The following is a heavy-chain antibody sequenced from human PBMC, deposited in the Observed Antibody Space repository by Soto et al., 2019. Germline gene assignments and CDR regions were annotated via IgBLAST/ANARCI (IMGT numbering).Heavy chain of an antibody. Sequence: QLQLQESGSGLVKPSQTLSLTCAVSGGSISSGGYSWSWIRQPPGKGLEWIGYIYHSGSTDYNPSLRSRVPISGDRAKSQFSLKLGSVTAADAAVYYCARTPDYWGQGTLVTVSS. CDR3: ARTPDY. CDR1: GGSISSGGYS. V-gene: IGHV4-30-2*01. J-gene: IGHJ4*02. CDR2: IYHSGST. D-gene: IGHD2-15*01.